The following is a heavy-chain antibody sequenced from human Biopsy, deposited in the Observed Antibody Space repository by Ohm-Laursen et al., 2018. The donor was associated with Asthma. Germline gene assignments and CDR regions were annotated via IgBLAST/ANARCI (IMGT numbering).Heavy chain of an antibody. CDR2: ISPVFGST. CDR3: ARAVDYSHYYGIDV. V-gene: IGHV1-69*06. CDR1: GGTFGNYA. D-gene: IGHD3-10*01. Sequence: SSVKVSCKASGGTFGNYAISWVRQAPGLGLEWMGGISPVFGSTNIAQKFQGRVTISADIFTKTAYLELRSLRSDDTAVYFCARAVDYSHYYGIDVWGQGTTVTVS. J-gene: IGHJ6*02.